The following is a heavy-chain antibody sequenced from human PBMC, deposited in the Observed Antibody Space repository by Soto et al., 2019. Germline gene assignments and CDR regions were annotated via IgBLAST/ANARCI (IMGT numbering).Heavy chain of an antibody. Sequence: QVRLQESGPGLVQPSETLSLTCSVSGESITGYFWSWIRQPPGKALGWIGPIYYAAISKYNPSLESRVTMSVDTTKNEFSLSLTSVTAADTAVYYCARPRDVAERGFRGHGWYFDVWGRGALVVVSS. CDR1: GESITGYF. CDR3: ARPRDVAERGFRGHGWYFDV. D-gene: IGHD5-12*01. CDR2: IYYAAIS. V-gene: IGHV4-59*08. J-gene: IGHJ2*01.